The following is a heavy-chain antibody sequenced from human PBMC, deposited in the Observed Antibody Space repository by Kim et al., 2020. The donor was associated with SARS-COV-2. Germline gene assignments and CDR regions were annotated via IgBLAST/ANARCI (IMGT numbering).Heavy chain of an antibody. D-gene: IGHD6-19*01. J-gene: IGHJ4*02. Sequence: NPSLKSRVTISVDTSKNQFSLKLSSVTAADTAVYYCARGLFGIAVAGSDYWGQGTLVTVSS. CDR3: ARGLFGIAVAGSDY. V-gene: IGHV4-59*09.